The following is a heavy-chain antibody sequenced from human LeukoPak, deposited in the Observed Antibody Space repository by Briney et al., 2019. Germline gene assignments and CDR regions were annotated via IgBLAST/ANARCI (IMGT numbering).Heavy chain of an antibody. CDR3: VRTNQISETAFDI. J-gene: IGHJ3*02. CDR1: SGSINNYY. D-gene: IGHD1-14*01. Sequence: SETLSLTYTVSSGSINNYYWSWIRQTPGKGLEWIGYILSSGSTNYNPSVKSRVTISVGTSKNQFSLKLSSVTAADTAVYYCVRTNQISETAFDIWGQGTMVIVTS. V-gene: IGHV4-59*01. CDR2: ILSSGST.